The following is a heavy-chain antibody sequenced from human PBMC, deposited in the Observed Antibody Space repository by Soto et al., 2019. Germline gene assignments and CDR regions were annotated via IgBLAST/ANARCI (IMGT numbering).Heavy chain of an antibody. Sequence: EVHLVESGGGLVKPGGSLRLSCAASGFTFSNAWINWVGQAPGKGLEWVGRVKSKNDGGTTDFAAPVKGRFAISRDDSKNMVYLEMNSLQTEDTAIYYCTTDSDITSIIVRFDYWGHGTLVTVSS. CDR1: GFTFSNAW. D-gene: IGHD3-22*01. CDR3: TTDSDITSIIVRFDY. J-gene: IGHJ4*01. CDR2: VKSKNDGGTT. V-gene: IGHV3-15*07.